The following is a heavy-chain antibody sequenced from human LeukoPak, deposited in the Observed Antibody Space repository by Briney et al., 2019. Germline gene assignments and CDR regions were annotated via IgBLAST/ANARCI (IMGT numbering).Heavy chain of an antibody. D-gene: IGHD2-15*01. CDR2: IYYSGST. V-gene: IGHV4-59*08. J-gene: IGHJ5*02. CDR3: ARGMGRYCSGGSCYSDEVRHYNWFDP. Sequence: SETLSLTCTVSGGSISSYYWSWIRQPPGKGLEWIGYIYYSGSTNYNPSLKSRVTISVDTSKNQFSLKLSSVTAADTAVYYCARGMGRYCSGGSCYSDEVRHYNWFDPWGQGTLVTVSS. CDR1: GGSISSYY.